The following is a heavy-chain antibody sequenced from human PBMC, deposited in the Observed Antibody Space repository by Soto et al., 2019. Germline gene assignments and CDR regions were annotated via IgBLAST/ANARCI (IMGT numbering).Heavy chain of an antibody. V-gene: IGHV1-2*02. CDR2: INPNTGGT. CDR1: GSHFTAYY. CDR3: ARDNDYCDYSPGPYYYGMDV. D-gene: IGHD4-17*01. J-gene: IGHJ6*02. Sequence: XSVKVACYASGSHFTAYYMHWVRQAPGQGVQGMGWINPNTGGTNYAQKFQARVTMTRDTSISTAYMELSRLTSDDTAVYFCARDNDYCDYSPGPYYYGMDVWGQGTTVTVSS.